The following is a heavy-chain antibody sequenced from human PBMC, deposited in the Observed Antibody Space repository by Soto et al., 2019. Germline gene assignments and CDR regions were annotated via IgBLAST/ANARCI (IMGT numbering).Heavy chain of an antibody. D-gene: IGHD5-12*01. J-gene: IGHJ4*02. CDR3: AQSGYDFSWYFDD. CDR1: GFTFSSYG. CDR2: IWYDGSNK. V-gene: IGHV3-33*01. Sequence: LRLSCAASGFTFSSYGMHWVRQAPGKGLEWVAVIWYDGSNKYYADSVKGRFTISRDNSKNTLYLQMNSLRAEDTAVYYCAQSGYDFSWYFDDWGKGTLVTVAS.